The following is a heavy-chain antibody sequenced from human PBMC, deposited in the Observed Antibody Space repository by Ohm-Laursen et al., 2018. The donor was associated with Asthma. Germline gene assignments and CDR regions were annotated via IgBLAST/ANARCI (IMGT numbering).Heavy chain of an antibody. CDR3: ARMRRGSSGYYYYFDY. D-gene: IGHD3-22*01. V-gene: IGHV4-59*07. Sequence: SDTLSLTCTVSGGSISSYYWSWIRQPPGKGLEWIGYNYYSGSTNYNPSLKSRVTISVDTSKNQFSLKLSSVTAADTAVYYCARMRRGSSGYYYYFDYWGQGTLVTVSS. CDR1: GGSISSYY. J-gene: IGHJ4*02. CDR2: NYYSGST.